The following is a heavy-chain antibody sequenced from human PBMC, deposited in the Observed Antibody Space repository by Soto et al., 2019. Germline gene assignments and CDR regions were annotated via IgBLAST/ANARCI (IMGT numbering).Heavy chain of an antibody. J-gene: IGHJ6*03. D-gene: IGHD2-15*01. CDR1: GFPLSTYW. V-gene: IGHV3-74*02. Sequence: EVQLGESGGGLVQPGGSLRLSCAASGFPLSTYWMYWVRQAPGKGLEWVSRINRDGRVSSYADSVKGRLTISRDNVKNTLYLQMDSLRAEDTAVYYCARGDCVGGTCYSLAGSFYYYMDVWGKGTTVTVFS. CDR2: INRDGRVS. CDR3: ARGDCVGGTCYSLAGSFYYYMDV.